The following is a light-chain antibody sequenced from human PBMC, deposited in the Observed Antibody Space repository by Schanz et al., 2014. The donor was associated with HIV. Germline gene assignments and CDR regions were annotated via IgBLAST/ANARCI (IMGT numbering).Light chain of an antibody. CDR1: QGIKNY. CDR2: AAS. V-gene: IGKV1-27*01. CDR3: QQYNTLSRT. Sequence: DVQMTQSPSSLSASVGDRVTITCRASQGIKNYLAWYQQKSGRPPKLLIYAASTLQSGVPSRFSGSGSGTDYTLTISSLQPDDAASYYCQQYNTLSRTFGPGTKVE. J-gene: IGKJ1*01.